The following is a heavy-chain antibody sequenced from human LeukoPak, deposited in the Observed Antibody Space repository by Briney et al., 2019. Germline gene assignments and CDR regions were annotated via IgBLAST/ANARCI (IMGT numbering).Heavy chain of an antibody. V-gene: IGHV4-59*01. D-gene: IGHD4-11*01. Sequence: KPSETLSLTCTVSGGSISSYYWSWIRQPPGKGLEWTGYIYYSGSTNYNPSLKSRVTISVDTSKNQFSLKLSSVTAADTAVYYCARGSTVYYYYYYMDVWGKGTTVTVSS. CDR1: GGSISSYY. J-gene: IGHJ6*03. CDR3: ARGSTVYYYYYYMDV. CDR2: IYYSGST.